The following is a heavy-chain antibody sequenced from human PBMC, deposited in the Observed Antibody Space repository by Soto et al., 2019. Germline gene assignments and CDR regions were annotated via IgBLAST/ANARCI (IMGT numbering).Heavy chain of an antibody. CDR2: IYSGGST. D-gene: IGHD5-12*01. Sequence: EVQLVESGGGLVQPGGSLRLSCAASGFTVSSNYMSWVRQAPGKGLEWVSVIYSGGSTYYADSVKSRFTISRDNSKNTLYLQMNSLRAEDTAVYYCASGYSGYVFDYWGQGTLVTVSS. J-gene: IGHJ4*02. CDR1: GFTVSSNY. CDR3: ASGYSGYVFDY. V-gene: IGHV3-66*01.